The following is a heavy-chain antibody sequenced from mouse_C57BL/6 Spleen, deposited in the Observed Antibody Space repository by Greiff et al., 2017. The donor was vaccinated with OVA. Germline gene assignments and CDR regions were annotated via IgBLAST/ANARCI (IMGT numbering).Heavy chain of an antibody. J-gene: IGHJ4*01. CDR3: ANYGSSRACYAIDY. Sequence: QVQLKQSGPELVKPGASVKLSCKASGYAFSSSWMNWVKQRPGTGLEWIGRICPGDGATNYNGKFKGQATLTADKASSPAYMQLRSLTSEDSAVYYYANYGSSRACYAIDYWGQGTSVTVSS. CDR2: ICPGDGAT. CDR1: GYAFSSSW. V-gene: IGHV1-82*01. D-gene: IGHD1-1*01.